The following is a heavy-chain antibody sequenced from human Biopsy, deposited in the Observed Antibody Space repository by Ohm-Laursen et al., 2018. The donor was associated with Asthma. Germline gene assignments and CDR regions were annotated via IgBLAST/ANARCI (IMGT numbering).Heavy chain of an antibody. CDR1: GFAVSRDH. V-gene: IGHV3-53*01. CDR2: FYSGGTS. Sequence: GSLRLSCSASGFAVSRDHMFWVRQAPGKGLEWVSVFYSGGTSHTADSVRGRFTISRDYSKNTLYLQMHSLRAKDTAVYYCARGDSSNWSHYYFDYWGQGTLVTVSS. D-gene: IGHD3-22*01. J-gene: IGHJ4*02. CDR3: ARGDSSNWSHYYFDY.